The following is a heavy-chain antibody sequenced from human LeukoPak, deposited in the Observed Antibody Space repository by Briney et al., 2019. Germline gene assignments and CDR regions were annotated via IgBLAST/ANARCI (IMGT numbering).Heavy chain of an antibody. Sequence: PGGSLRLSCAASGFTFSSYAMHWVRQAPGKGLEWVAVISYDGSNKYYADSVKGRFTISRDNSKNTLYLQMNSLRAEDTAVYYCARGKEWIQLWSANYYWGQGTLVTVSS. V-gene: IGHV3-30-3*01. CDR2: ISYDGSNK. CDR1: GFTFSSYA. J-gene: IGHJ4*02. D-gene: IGHD5-18*01. CDR3: ARGKEWIQLWSANYY.